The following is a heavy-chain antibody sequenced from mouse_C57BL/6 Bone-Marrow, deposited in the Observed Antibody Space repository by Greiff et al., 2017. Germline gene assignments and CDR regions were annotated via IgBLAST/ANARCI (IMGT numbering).Heavy chain of an antibody. V-gene: IGHV3-6*01. CDR3: AREGDGYYFYWYFDV. D-gene: IGHD2-3*01. CDR2: ISYDGSN. Sequence: EVKLQESGPGLVKPSQSLSLTCSVTGYSITSGYYWNWIRQFPGNKLEWMGYISYDGSNNYNPSLKNRISITRDTSKNQFFLKLNSVTTEDTATYYCAREGDGYYFYWYFDVWGTGTTVTVSS. J-gene: IGHJ1*03. CDR1: GYSITSGYY.